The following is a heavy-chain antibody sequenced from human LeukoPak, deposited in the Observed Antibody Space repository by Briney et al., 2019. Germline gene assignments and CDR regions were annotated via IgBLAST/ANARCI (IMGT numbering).Heavy chain of an antibody. CDR3: ARVYGVGGWYPFDY. Sequence: ASVKVSCKASGYTFTSYYMHWVRQAPGQGLEWMGIINPSGGSTSYAQKFQGRVTITRDTSASTAYMELSSLRSEDTAVYYCARVYGVGGWYPFDYWGQGTLVTVSS. CDR1: GYTFTSYY. J-gene: IGHJ4*02. CDR2: INPSGGST. V-gene: IGHV1-46*01. D-gene: IGHD6-19*01.